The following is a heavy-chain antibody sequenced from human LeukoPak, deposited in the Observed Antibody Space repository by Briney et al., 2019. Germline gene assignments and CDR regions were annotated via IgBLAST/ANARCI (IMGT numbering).Heavy chain of an antibody. Sequence: GESLKISCKGSGSSFTSYWIGWVRQMPGKGLEWMGIIYPGDSDTRYSPSFQGQVTISADKSISTAYLQWSSLKASDTAMYYCARQGDFWSGYHQRYFDYWGQGTLVTVSS. D-gene: IGHD3-3*01. CDR3: ARQGDFWSGYHQRYFDY. V-gene: IGHV5-51*01. J-gene: IGHJ4*02. CDR1: GSSFTSYW. CDR2: IYPGDSDT.